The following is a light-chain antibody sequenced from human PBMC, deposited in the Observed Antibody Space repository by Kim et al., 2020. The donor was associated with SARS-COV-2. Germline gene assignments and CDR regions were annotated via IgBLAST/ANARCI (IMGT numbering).Light chain of an antibody. Sequence: GQRVTISCSESISNIGSNVVNWYQQFPGTAPKLLMYSNDYRPSGVPDRFSGSKSGTSASLAISGLQSEDEAEYYCAAWDDSLKGSVFGGGTQLTVL. CDR3: AAWDDSLKGSV. J-gene: IGLJ3*02. CDR1: ISNIGSNV. V-gene: IGLV1-44*01. CDR2: SND.